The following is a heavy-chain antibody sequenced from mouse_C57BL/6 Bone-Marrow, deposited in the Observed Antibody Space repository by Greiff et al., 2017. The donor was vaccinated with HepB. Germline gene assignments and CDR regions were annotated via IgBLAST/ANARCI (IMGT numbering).Heavy chain of an antibody. Sequence: QVQLKQSGAELARPGASVKLSCKASGYTFTSYGISWVKQRTGQGLEWIGEIYPRSGNTYYNEKFKGKATLTADKSSSTAYMELRSLTSEDSAVYFGAMDGDTTVVERFAYWGQGTLVTVSA. J-gene: IGHJ3*01. V-gene: IGHV1-81*01. CDR2: IYPRSGNT. CDR1: GYTFTSYG. D-gene: IGHD1-1*01. CDR3: AMDGDTTVVERFAY.